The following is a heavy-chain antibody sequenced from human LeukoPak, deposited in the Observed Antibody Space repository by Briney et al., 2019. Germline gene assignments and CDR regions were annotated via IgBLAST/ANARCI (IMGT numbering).Heavy chain of an antibody. Sequence: SETLSLTCTVSGGSISSGGYYWSWIRQHPGKGLEWIGYIYYSGSTYYNPSLKSRVTISVDTSNNQFSLKLRSVTAADTAVFYCARHGPPQMVVVVTPPDYWGQGTLVTVSS. V-gene: IGHV4-39*01. J-gene: IGHJ4*02. CDR3: ARHGPPQMVVVVTPPDY. D-gene: IGHD3-22*01. CDR1: GGSISSGGYY. CDR2: IYYSGST.